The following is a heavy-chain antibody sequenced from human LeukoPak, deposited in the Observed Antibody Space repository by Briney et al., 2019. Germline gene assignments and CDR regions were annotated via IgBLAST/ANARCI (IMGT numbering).Heavy chain of an antibody. V-gene: IGHV3-30-3*01. Sequence: GGSLRLSCAASGFTFSSYAMHWVRQAPGKGLEWVAVISYDGSNKYYADSVKGRITISRDNSKNTLYLQMNSLRAEDTAVYYCARERPREVVAYYFDYWGQGTLVTVSS. D-gene: IGHD2-15*01. J-gene: IGHJ4*02. CDR3: ARERPREVVAYYFDY. CDR2: ISYDGSNK. CDR1: GFTFSSYA.